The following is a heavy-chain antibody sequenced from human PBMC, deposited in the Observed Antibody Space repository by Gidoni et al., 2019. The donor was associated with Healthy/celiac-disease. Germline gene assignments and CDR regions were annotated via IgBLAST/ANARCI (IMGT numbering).Heavy chain of an antibody. CDR3: ARDHTYYDFWSGHHAFDI. D-gene: IGHD3-3*01. J-gene: IGHJ3*02. V-gene: IGHV1-46*01. Sequence: QVQLVQSGAEVKKPGASVKVSCKASGYTFTRYYMHWVRQAPGQGLEWMGIINPSGGSTSYAQKFQGRVTMTRDTSTSTVYMELSSLRSEDTAVYYCARDHTYYDFWSGHHAFDIWGQGTMVTVSS. CDR1: GYTFTRYY. CDR2: INPSGGST.